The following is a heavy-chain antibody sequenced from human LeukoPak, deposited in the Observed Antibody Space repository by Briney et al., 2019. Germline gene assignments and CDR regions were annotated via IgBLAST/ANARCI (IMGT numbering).Heavy chain of an antibody. CDR3: ARGVRARDTIFGVVTTGGYYYYYMDV. D-gene: IGHD3-3*01. Sequence: ASVKVSCKASGYTFTSYDINWVRQATGQGLEWMGWMNPNSGSTGYAQKFQGRVTITRNTSISTAYMELSSLRSEDTAVYYCARGVRARDTIFGVVTTGGYYYYYMDVWGKGTTVTVSS. CDR1: GYTFTSYD. J-gene: IGHJ6*03. CDR2: MNPNSGST. V-gene: IGHV1-8*03.